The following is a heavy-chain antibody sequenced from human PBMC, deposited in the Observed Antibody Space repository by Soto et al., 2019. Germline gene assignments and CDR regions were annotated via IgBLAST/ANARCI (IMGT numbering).Heavy chain of an antibody. Sequence: QVQLVESGGGLVKPGGSLTLSCVASGFTFSDYYMAWIRQTPGKGLEWVSYTSVDGVDRFYADSVKGRFTISRDNARKSLSLQMNSLRDEDTAVYYCARPNGESMRYYHGMDVWGQGTTVIVSS. V-gene: IGHV3-11*01. CDR1: GFTFSDYY. CDR3: ARPNGESMRYYHGMDV. CDR2: TSVDGVDR. J-gene: IGHJ6*02. D-gene: IGHD3-10*01.